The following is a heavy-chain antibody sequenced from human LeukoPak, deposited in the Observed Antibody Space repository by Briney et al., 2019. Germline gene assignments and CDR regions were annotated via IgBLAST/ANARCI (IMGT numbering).Heavy chain of an antibody. V-gene: IGHV4-59*08. CDR3: ARSPEEFWSGYYVWFDP. J-gene: IGHJ5*02. Sequence: SETLSLPSTASGGSISSYYWSWIRPPPGKGLEWIGYIYYSGSTNYNPSLKSRVTISVDTSKNQFSLKLSSVTAADTAVYYCARSPEEFWSGYYVWFDPWGQGTLVTVSS. CDR1: GGSISSYY. CDR2: IYYSGST. D-gene: IGHD3-3*01.